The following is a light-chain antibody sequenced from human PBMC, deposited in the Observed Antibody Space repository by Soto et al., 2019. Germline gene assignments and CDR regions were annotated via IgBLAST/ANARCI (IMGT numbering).Light chain of an antibody. Sequence: EIVMTQSPATLSVSPGERATLSCRASQSVSGNLAWYQQKPSQAPRLLIYGASTRATGIPARFSGSGSGTEFTLTINSLQSADFAVYSCQQYNNWPLPFGQGTKVEIK. V-gene: IGKV3D-15*01. CDR3: QQYNNWPLP. J-gene: IGKJ1*01. CDR1: QSVSGN. CDR2: GAS.